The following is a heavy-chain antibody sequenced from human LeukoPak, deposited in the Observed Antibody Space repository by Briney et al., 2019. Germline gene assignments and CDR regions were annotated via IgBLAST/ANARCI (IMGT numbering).Heavy chain of an antibody. CDR1: GFTFSIYW. CDR2: IKQDGSEK. V-gene: IGHV3-7*03. J-gene: IGHJ4*02. Sequence: PGGSLRLSCAASGFTFSIYWMSWVRQAPGKGLEWVANIKQDGSEKYYVDSVKGGFTISRDNAKNSLYLQMNSLRAEDTAVYYCARGIGYCSGGSCYPFDYWGQGPLVTVSS. D-gene: IGHD2-15*01. CDR3: ARGIGYCSGGSCYPFDY.